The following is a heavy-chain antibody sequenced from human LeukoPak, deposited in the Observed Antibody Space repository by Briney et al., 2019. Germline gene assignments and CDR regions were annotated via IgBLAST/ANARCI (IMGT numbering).Heavy chain of an antibody. D-gene: IGHD6-19*01. CDR1: GGSISSYF. Sequence: SETLSLTCTVSGGSISSYFWSWIRQPPGKGLEWIGYIYYSVSTNYNPSLKSRVTISVDTSKNQFSLRLSSVTAADTAVYYCARPYSSGWYGVFDIWGQGTMVTVSS. V-gene: IGHV4-59*08. CDR2: IYYSVST. J-gene: IGHJ3*02. CDR3: ARPYSSGWYGVFDI.